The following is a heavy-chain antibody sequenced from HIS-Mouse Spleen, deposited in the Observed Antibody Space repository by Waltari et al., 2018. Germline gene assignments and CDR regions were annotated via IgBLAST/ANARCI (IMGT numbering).Heavy chain of an antibody. J-gene: IGHJ5*02. Sequence: QVQLQESGPGLVKPSQTLSLTCTVSGCSISSGGYYWSWIRQHPGKGLEWIGYIYYSGSTYYNPALRSRVTISVETSKNQFSLKLSSVTAADTAVYYCARSPYYDFWSGYSDNWFDPWGQGTLVTVSS. CDR1: GCSISSGGYY. D-gene: IGHD3-3*01. V-gene: IGHV4-31*03. CDR2: IYYSGST. CDR3: ARSPYYDFWSGYSDNWFDP.